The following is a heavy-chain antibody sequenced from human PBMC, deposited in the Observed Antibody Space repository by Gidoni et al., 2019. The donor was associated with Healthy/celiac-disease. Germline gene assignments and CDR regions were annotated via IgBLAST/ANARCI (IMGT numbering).Heavy chain of an antibody. CDR2: IYYSGST. CDR3: ARHPTYYDILTGYDY. V-gene: IGHV4-39*01. Sequence: QLQLQASGPGLVKPSETLSLTCTVSGGSISISSYYWGWIRQPPGKGLEWIGSIYYSGSTYYNPSLKSRVTISVDTSKNQFSLKLSSVTAADTAVYYCARHPTYYDILTGYDYWGQGTLVTVSS. D-gene: IGHD3-9*01. J-gene: IGHJ4*02. CDR1: GGSISISSYY.